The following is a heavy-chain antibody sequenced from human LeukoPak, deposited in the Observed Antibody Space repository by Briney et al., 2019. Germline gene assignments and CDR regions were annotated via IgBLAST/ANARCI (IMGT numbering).Heavy chain of an antibody. Sequence: HPGGSLRLSCAASGFTFNSYAMSWVRQAPGKGLEWVSDNSGSGGSTYYADSVKGRFTISRDNAKNSLYLQMNSLRAEDTAVYYCAELGITMIGGVWGKGTTVTISS. J-gene: IGHJ6*04. CDR3: AELGITMIGGV. D-gene: IGHD3-10*02. CDR1: GFTFNSYA. CDR2: NSGSGGST. V-gene: IGHV3-23*01.